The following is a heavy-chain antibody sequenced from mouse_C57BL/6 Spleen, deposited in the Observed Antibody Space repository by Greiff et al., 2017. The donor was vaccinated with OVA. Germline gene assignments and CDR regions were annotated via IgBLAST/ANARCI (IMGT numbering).Heavy chain of an antibody. CDR1: GFNIKDYY. CDR2: IDPEDGET. CDR3: ARHEGYFDV. V-gene: IGHV14-2*01. Sequence: EVQLQQSGAELVKPGASVKLSCTASGFNIKDYYMHWVKQRTEQGLEWIGRIDPEDGETKYAPKFPGKATITADTSSNTAYLQLSSLTSEDTAVYYCARHEGYFDVWGTGTTVTVSS. J-gene: IGHJ1*03.